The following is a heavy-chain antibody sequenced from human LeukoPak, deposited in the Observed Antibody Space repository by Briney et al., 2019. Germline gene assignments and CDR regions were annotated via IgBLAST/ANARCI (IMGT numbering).Heavy chain of an antibody. CDR2: ISGSGGST. V-gene: IGHV3-23*01. CDR1: GFTFSSYG. D-gene: IGHD6-6*01. Sequence: GGSLRLSCAASGFTFSSYGMSWVRQAPGKGLEWVSAISGSGGSTYYADSVKGRFTISGDNSKNTLYLQMNSLRAEDTAVYYCAKDIGDSSSSGVPIDDYWGQGTLVTVSS. CDR3: AKDIGDSSSSGVPIDDY. J-gene: IGHJ4*02.